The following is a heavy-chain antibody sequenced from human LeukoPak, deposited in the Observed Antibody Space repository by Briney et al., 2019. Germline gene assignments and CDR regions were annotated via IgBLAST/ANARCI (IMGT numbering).Heavy chain of an antibody. J-gene: IGHJ5*02. D-gene: IGHD4-17*01. CDR2: IHSSGST. V-gene: IGHV4-39*01. CDR3: ARHYGP. Sequence: SETLSLTCAVSGGSISSNNWWGWVRQPPGKGLEWIGSIHSSGSTYYNPSLKSRVTISVDTSKNQFSLKLTSVTAADTAVYYCARHYGPWGQGTLVTVSS. CDR1: GGSISSNNW.